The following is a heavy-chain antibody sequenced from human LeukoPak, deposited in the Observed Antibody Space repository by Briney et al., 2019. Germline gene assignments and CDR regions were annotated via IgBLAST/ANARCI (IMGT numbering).Heavy chain of an antibody. CDR2: ISWNSGSI. CDR3: AKDKYARITMVRGVAQDY. CDR1: GFTFDDHG. Sequence: GGSLRLSCAASGFTFDDHGMHWVRQAPGKGLEWVSGISWNSGSIGYADSVKGRFTISRDNAKNSLYLQMNSLRAEDTALYYCAKDKYARITMVRGVAQDYWGQGTLVTVSS. D-gene: IGHD3-10*01. J-gene: IGHJ4*02. V-gene: IGHV3-9*01.